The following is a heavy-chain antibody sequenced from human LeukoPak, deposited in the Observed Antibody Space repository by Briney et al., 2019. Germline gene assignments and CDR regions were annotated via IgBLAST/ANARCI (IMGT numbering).Heavy chain of an antibody. V-gene: IGHV4-38-2*01. CDR1: GYSISSGYY. Sequence: KPSETLSLTCAVSGYSISSGYYWGWIRQPPGKGLEWIGSIYHSGSTYYNPSLKSRVTISVDTSKNQFSLKLSSVTAADTAVYDCARPTRGYCSGGSCYATPHGWFDPWGQGTLVTVSS. D-gene: IGHD2-15*01. J-gene: IGHJ5*02. CDR2: IYHSGST. CDR3: ARPTRGYCSGGSCYATPHGWFDP.